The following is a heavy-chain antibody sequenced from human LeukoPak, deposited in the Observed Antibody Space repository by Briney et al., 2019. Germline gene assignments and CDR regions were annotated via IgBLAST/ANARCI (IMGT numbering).Heavy chain of an antibody. CDR2: IYYSGST. J-gene: IGHJ4*02. D-gene: IGHD6-19*01. CDR3: ARRGVAGPDY. V-gene: IGHV4-39*01. CDR1: GGSISSSSYY. Sequence: PSETLSLTCTVSGGSISSSSYYWGWIRQPPGKGLEWIGSIYYSGSTYYNPSLKSRVTMSVDTSKNQFSLKLSSVTAADTAVYYCARRGVAGPDYWGQGTLVTVSS.